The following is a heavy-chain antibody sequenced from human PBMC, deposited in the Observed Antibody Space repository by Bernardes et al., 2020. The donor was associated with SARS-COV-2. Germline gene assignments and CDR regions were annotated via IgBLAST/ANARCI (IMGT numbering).Heavy chain of an antibody. CDR1: GFTFSGVR. CDR3: TSTFYYDSSGDR. Sequence: GGSLSPSCAASGFTFSGVRMSWVRQAPGKGGEWLCRIKNKRDGGSADYAAPVEGRFTISRDDSKNTLYLQMSSLKTEDTAVYYCTSTFYYDSSGDRWGQGTLVTVSS. J-gene: IGHJ4*02. CDR2: IKNKRDGGSA. V-gene: IGHV3-15*01. D-gene: IGHD3-22*01.